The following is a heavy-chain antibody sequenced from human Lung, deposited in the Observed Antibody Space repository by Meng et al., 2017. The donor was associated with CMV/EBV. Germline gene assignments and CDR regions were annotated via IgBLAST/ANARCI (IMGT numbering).Heavy chain of an antibody. CDR3: ARDRDFVVVTSGNLFDT. CDR2: KYYRSKWYN. Sequence: SQTXSLIXXIFGDRVPSNSAAWNRIRQSPSTGLEWLGRKYYRSKWYNDYAPSLKGRLTINPDTSKNQFALQLNSVTPDDTATYFCARDRDFVVVTSGNLFDTWGQGXLVTVSS. D-gene: IGHD2-21*02. J-gene: IGHJ5*02. V-gene: IGHV6-1*01. CDR1: GDRVPSNSAA.